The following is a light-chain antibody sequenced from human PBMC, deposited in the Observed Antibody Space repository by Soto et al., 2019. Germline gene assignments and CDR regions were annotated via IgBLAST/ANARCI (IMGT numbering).Light chain of an antibody. CDR1: SSDVGNYKY. Sequence: QSALTQSPSASGSPGQSVTISCTGTSSDVGNYKYVSWYQQHPGKAPKLMIYAVSKRPSGVPDRFSGSKSGNTASLTVSGLQVEDEADYYCSSYAGSNLWVFGGGTKVTVL. CDR2: AVS. J-gene: IGLJ3*02. V-gene: IGLV2-8*01. CDR3: SSYAGSNLWV.